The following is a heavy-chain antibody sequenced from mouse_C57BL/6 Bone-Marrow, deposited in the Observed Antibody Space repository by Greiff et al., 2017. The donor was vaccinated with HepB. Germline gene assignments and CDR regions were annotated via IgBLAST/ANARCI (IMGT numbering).Heavy chain of an antibody. CDR1: GYTFTSYW. J-gene: IGHJ4*01. CDR3: ARRSSYGYYAMDY. CDR2: IDPSDSYT. D-gene: IGHD1-1*01. V-gene: IGHV1-69*01. Sequence: VQLQQSGAELVMPGASVKLSCKASGYTFTSYWMHWVKQRPGQGLEWIGEIDPSDSYTNYNQKFKGKSTLTVDKSSSTAYMQLSSLTSEDSAVYYCARRSSYGYYAMDYWGQGTSVTVSS.